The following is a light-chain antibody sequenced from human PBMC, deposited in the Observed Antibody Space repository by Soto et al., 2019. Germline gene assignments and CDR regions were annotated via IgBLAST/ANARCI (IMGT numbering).Light chain of an antibody. CDR1: QSVNSN. J-gene: IGKJ4*01. Sequence: EIVMTQSPATLSVSPGERATLSCRASQSVNSNLAWYQQKRGQAPRLLIYEASSRATGIPARFSAGGSGTDFTLTISSLQSEDFAVYYCEQYNNWPLTFGGGTNVEIK. CDR2: EAS. V-gene: IGKV3-15*01. CDR3: EQYNNWPLT.